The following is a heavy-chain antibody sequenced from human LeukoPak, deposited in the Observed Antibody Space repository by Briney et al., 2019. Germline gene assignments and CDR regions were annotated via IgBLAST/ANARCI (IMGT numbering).Heavy chain of an antibody. CDR1: GGSIITSSYY. J-gene: IGHJ4*02. V-gene: IGHV4-39*01. CDR3: ARQEYYYGSGSYHPPYYFDY. CDR2: IYYSGST. Sequence: AETLSLTCTVSGGSIITSSYYWGWIRQPPGKGLEWIGSIYYSGSTYYNPSLGSRVTISVDTSKNQFSLKLSSVTAADTAVYYCARQEYYYGSGSYHPPYYFDYWGQGTLVTVSS. D-gene: IGHD3-10*01.